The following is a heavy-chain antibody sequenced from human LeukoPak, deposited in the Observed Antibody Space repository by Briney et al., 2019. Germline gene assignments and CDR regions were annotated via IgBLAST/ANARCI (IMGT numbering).Heavy chain of an antibody. Sequence: GGSLRLSCAASGFTFSNAYMNWVRQAPGKGLEWVGRIKPKTDGETTEYAAPVKDRFSISRDDSKSMMYLQMNSLRAEDTAVYYCAQIKPRWLQSVSWFDPWGQGTLVTVSS. J-gene: IGHJ5*02. D-gene: IGHD5-24*01. CDR1: GFTFSNAY. CDR2: IKPKTDGETT. V-gene: IGHV3-15*07. CDR3: AQIKPRWLQSVSWFDP.